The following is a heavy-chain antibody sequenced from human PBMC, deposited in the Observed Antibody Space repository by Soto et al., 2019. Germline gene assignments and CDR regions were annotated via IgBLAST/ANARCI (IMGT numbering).Heavy chain of an antibody. CDR1: GLTFDDYA. D-gene: IGHD1-26*01. Sequence: EVHLVESGGGLVQPGRSLRLSCVASGLTFDDYAMHWVRQAPGKGLEWVSGISWNGDSSGYADSVKGRFTISRDNAKNSLLLQMNSLRADDTALYFCAKDTYIMVGGTHIDFWGRGTLVTVSS. CDR2: ISWNGDSS. CDR3: AKDTYIMVGGTHIDF. J-gene: IGHJ4*02. V-gene: IGHV3-9*01.